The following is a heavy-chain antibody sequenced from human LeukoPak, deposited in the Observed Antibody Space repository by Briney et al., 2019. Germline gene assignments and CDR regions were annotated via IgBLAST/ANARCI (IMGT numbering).Heavy chain of an antibody. CDR2: MNPKSGRR. CDR3: ARGLRSDY. Sequence: ASVTVSCKASGYIFSNYDINWVGQAPGQGVEGMGWMNPKSGRRVYGQKLQGRVTMTRNSSINTAYMELTSLRSDDRAVYYCARGLRSDYWGQGTLVTVSS. J-gene: IGHJ4*02. D-gene: IGHD3-16*02. CDR1: GYIFSNYD. V-gene: IGHV1-8*01.